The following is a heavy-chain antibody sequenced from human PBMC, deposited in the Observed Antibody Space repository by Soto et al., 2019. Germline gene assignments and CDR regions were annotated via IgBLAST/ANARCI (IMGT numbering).Heavy chain of an antibody. J-gene: IGHJ5*02. CDR3: ANTAFVVVTAKGGFDP. CDR2: ISGSGDST. D-gene: IGHD2-21*02. Sequence: EVQLLESGGGLVQPGGSLRLSCAASGFTFSSYAMSWVRQAPGKGLEWVSVISGSGDSTYYADSVKGRFTISRDNSKNTLYLQMNSLRAEDTAVYYCANTAFVVVTAKGGFDPWGQGTLVTVSS. CDR1: GFTFSSYA. V-gene: IGHV3-23*01.